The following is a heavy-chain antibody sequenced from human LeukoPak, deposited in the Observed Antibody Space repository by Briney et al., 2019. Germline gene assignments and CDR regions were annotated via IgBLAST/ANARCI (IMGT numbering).Heavy chain of an antibody. D-gene: IGHD2-21*02. CDR3: AADRGYCDGDCLDV. V-gene: IGHV1-58*01. CDR1: GFTFTNSA. CDR2: IVVGSGNT. J-gene: IGHJ6*02. Sequence: SVKVSCKASGFTFTNSAVQWMRQARGQRLEWIGWIVVGSGNTKYAQKFQERITITRDMSTSTAYMELSSLRSEDTAMYYCAADRGYCDGDCLDVWGQGTTVTVSS.